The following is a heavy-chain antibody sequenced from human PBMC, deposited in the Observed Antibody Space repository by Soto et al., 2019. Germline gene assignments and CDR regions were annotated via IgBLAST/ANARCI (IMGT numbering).Heavy chain of an antibody. CDR2: IYPGDSDT. Sequence: GESLKISCKGSGYNFTSYWIGWVRQMPGKGLECMGIIYPGDSDTRYSPSFQGQVTISADKSISTAYLQWSSLKASDTAMYYCAGGGVRGVITRTRGYYGMDVWGQGTTVTVSS. D-gene: IGHD3-10*01. CDR3: AGGGVRGVITRTRGYYGMDV. J-gene: IGHJ6*02. V-gene: IGHV5-51*01. CDR1: GYNFTSYW.